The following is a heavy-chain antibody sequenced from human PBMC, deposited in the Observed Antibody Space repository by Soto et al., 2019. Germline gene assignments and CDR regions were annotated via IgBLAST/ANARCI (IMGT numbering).Heavy chain of an antibody. CDR2: ISSSSSYI. V-gene: IGHV3-21*01. Sequence: GGSLRLSCAASGFTFSGYSMNWVRQAPGKGLEWVSSISSSSSYIYYADSVKGRFTISRDNAKNSLYLQMNSLRAEDTAVYYCASRGGIDSYVYYYYGMDVWGQGTTVTVSS. J-gene: IGHJ6*02. CDR1: GFTFSGYS. D-gene: IGHD5-18*01. CDR3: ASRGGIDSYVYYYYGMDV.